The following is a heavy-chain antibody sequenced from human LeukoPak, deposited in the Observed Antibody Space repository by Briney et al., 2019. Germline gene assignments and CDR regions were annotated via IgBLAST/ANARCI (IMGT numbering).Heavy chain of an antibody. CDR3: ARGFWSGGHYMDV. V-gene: IGHV3-30*01. CDR1: GFTFSSYH. Sequence: PGGSLRLSCAASGFTFSSYHMHWVRQAPGKGLEGVAIILYDGSYEYYADSVKGRFTISRDKSKNTVSLQMNSLRTEDSAVYYCARGFWSGGHYMDVWGRGTTVAVSS. J-gene: IGHJ6*03. D-gene: IGHD3-3*01. CDR2: ILYDGSYE.